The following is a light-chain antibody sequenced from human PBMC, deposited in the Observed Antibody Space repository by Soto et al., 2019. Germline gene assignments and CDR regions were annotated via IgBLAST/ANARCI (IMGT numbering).Light chain of an antibody. CDR3: QQYGSSLYT. CDR1: QSVSSYY. J-gene: IGKJ2*01. CDR2: GAS. Sequence: EIVLTQSPGTLSLSPGERATLSCRASQSVSSYYLAWYQQKPGQAPRLLIYGASSRATGIPDRFSGSGSGTDFTLTISSLEPEDFAVYYCQQYGSSLYTFGQGTKLEIQ. V-gene: IGKV3-20*01.